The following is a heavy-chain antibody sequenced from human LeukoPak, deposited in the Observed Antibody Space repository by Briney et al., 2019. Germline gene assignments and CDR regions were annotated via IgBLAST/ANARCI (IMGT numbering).Heavy chain of an antibody. CDR1: GYTFTSYG. CDR2: ISAYNGNT. D-gene: IGHD3-22*01. J-gene: IGHJ4*02. Sequence: GASVKVSCKASGYTFTSYGISWVRQAPGQGLEWMGWISAYNGNTNYAQKLQGRVTITTDTSTSTAYMELRSLRSDDTAVYYCARDTFADYYDSSGYDYFDYWGQGTLVTVSS. V-gene: IGHV1-18*01. CDR3: ARDTFADYYDSSGYDYFDY.